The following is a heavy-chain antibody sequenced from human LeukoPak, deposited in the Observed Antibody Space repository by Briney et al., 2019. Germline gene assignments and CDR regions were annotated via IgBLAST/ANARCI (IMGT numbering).Heavy chain of an antibody. V-gene: IGHV5-51*01. CDR3: ARLYDSSGYPSSDY. CDR1: GSSFTSYW. J-gene: IGHJ4*02. D-gene: IGHD3-22*01. Sequence: GESPKISCKGSGSSFTSYWIGWVRQMPGKGLEWMGIIYPGDSDTRYSPSFQGQVTISADKSISTAYLQWSSLKASDTAMYYCARLYDSSGYPSSDYWGQGTLVTVSS. CDR2: IYPGDSDT.